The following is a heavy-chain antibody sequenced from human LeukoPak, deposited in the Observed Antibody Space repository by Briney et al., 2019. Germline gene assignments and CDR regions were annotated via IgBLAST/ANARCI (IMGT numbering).Heavy chain of an antibody. CDR2: INPNSGGA. D-gene: IGHD4-17*01. CDR1: GYTFTGYY. J-gene: IGHJ4*02. Sequence: ASVKVSCKASGYTFTGYYMHWVRQAPGQGLEWMGWINPNSGGANYAQKLQGRVTMTTDTSTSTAYMELRSLRSDDTAVYYCARLSYGDYALFDYWGQGTLVTVSS. V-gene: IGHV1-2*02. CDR3: ARLSYGDYALFDY.